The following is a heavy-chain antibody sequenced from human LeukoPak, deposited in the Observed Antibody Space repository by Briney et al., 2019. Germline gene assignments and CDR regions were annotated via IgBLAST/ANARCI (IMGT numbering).Heavy chain of an antibody. V-gene: IGHV3-30*02. D-gene: IGHD6-13*01. CDR3: ARGQQQLAYNWFDP. CDR1: GFTFSSYG. Sequence: GGSLRLSCAASGFTFSSYGMHWVRQAPGKGLEWVAFIRYDGSNKYYADSVKGRFTISRDNAKNSLYLQMNSLRAEDTAVYYCARGQQQLAYNWFDPWGQGTLVTVSS. CDR2: IRYDGSNK. J-gene: IGHJ5*02.